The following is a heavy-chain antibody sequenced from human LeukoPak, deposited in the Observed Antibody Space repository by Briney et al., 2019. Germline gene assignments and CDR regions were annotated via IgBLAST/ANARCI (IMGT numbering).Heavy chain of an antibody. CDR1: GFTFDDYA. V-gene: IGHV3-9*01. D-gene: IGHD6-19*01. Sequence: PGRSLRLSCAASGFTFDDYAMHWVRQAPGKGLEWVSGISWNSGSIGYADSVKGRFTISRDNAKNSLYLQMNSLRAEDTALYYCAKGLRDKWLGSGVDPWGQGTLVTVSS. CDR2: ISWNSGSI. J-gene: IGHJ5*02. CDR3: AKGLRDKWLGSGVDP.